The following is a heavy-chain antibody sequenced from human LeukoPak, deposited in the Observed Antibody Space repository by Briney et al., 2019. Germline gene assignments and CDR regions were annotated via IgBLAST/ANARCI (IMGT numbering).Heavy chain of an antibody. J-gene: IGHJ6*02. CDR1: GWSFSGYY. CDR2: INRSGST. V-gene: IGHV4-34*01. CDR3: RGGYCSSTSCYGYYYYGMDV. Sequence: SETLSLSCAVYGWSFSGYYWSWIRQPPGKGLEWIGEINRSGSTNYNTFLKSRDTISVDTSKSQYTLKLSSVTAADTAVYYCRGGYCSSTSCYGYYYYGMDVWGQGTTVTVSS. D-gene: IGHD2-2*01.